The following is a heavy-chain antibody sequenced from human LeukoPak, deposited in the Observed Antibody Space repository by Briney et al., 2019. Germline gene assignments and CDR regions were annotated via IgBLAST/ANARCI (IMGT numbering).Heavy chain of an antibody. D-gene: IGHD3-22*01. CDR2: ISGSGGST. CDR1: GFTFSSYA. J-gene: IGHJ4*02. CDR3: AREPNYYDSSGYYPGSLSFDY. Sequence: PGGSLRLSCAASGFTFSSYAMSWVRQAPGKGLEWVSAISGSGGSTYYADSVKGRFTISRDNSKNTLYLQMNSLRAEDTAVYYCAREPNYYDSSGYYPGSLSFDYWGQGTLVTVSS. V-gene: IGHV3-23*01.